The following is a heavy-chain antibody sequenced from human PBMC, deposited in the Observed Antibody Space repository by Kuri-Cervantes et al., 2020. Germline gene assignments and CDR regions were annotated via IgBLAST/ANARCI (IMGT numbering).Heavy chain of an antibody. CDR3: AAQSSVYGLAFDI. V-gene: IGHV1-58*02. Sequence: SVKVSCKASGYTFTSYGISWVRQAPGQGLEWMGWIVVGSGNTNYAQKFQERVTITRDMSTSTAYMELSSLRSEDTAVYYCAAQSSVYGLAFDIWGQGTMVTVSS. CDR1: GYTFTSYG. J-gene: IGHJ3*02. CDR2: IVVGSGNT. D-gene: IGHD4-17*01.